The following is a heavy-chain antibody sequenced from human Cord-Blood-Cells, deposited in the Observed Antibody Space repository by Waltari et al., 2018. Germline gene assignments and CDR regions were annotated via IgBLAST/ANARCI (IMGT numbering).Heavy chain of an antibody. CDR3: AGFAGGDRDSVWYFDL. CDR1: GGSVRGYS. CDR2: INQSGSN. Sequence: QVQLQQWGARLLQPSETLPLTCDVHGGSVRGYSWSWIRPPTRKGLEWLREINQSGSNNYHPPLQSRVTISVDTSNIPFPPKLSAVTAADTAVYYCAGFAGGDRDSVWYFDLWGRGTLVTVSS. V-gene: IGHV4-34*01. D-gene: IGHD3-16*01. J-gene: IGHJ2*01.